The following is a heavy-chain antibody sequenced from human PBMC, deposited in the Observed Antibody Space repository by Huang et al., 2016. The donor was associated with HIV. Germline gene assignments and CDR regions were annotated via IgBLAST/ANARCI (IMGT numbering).Heavy chain of an antibody. CDR2: IYATGTP. J-gene: IGHJ4*02. D-gene: IGHD2-21*01. V-gene: IGHV4-61*09. CDR1: GDSITCSMNYY. CDR3: ARATYRDFEYFFDF. Sequence: QVQLQESGPGLVKPSQTLSLICSVSGDSITCSMNYYWTWVRQPAGQGLEYVGLIYATGTPNYNPSLKTRVSISLDTSKNQFSLRLTSMTAADTAVYYCARATYRDFEYFFDFWGQGILVTVSS.